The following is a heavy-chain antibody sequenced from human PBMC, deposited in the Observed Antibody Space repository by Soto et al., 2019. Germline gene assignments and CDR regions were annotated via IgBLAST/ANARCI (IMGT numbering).Heavy chain of an antibody. Sequence: QVQLVQSGAEVKKPGSSVKVSCKASGGTFSSYAISWVRQAPGQGLEWMGEIIPIFGTANYAQKFQGRVTITADEATSTAYMELSSLRSDDTAVYYCARRAKDIHGDYLNPIYYYGMDVWGQGTTVTASS. CDR2: IIPIFGTA. CDR1: GGTFSSYA. V-gene: IGHV1-69*01. CDR3: ARRAKDIHGDYLNPIYYYGMDV. D-gene: IGHD4-17*01. J-gene: IGHJ6*02.